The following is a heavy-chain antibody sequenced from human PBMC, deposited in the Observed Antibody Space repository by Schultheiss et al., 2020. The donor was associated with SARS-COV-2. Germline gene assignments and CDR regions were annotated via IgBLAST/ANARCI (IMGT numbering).Heavy chain of an antibody. Sequence: GGSLSLSCAASGFTFSSYGMHWVRQAPGKGLEWVAVISYDGSNKYYADSVKGRFTISRDNSKNTLYLQMNSLRAEDTAVYYCAKGKQQLGYDAFDIWGQGTMVTVSS. J-gene: IGHJ3*02. D-gene: IGHD6-13*01. CDR2: ISYDGSNK. V-gene: IGHV3-30*18. CDR1: GFTFSSYG. CDR3: AKGKQQLGYDAFDI.